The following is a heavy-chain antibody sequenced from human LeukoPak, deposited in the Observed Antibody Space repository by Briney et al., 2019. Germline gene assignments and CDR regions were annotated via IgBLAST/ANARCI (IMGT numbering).Heavy chain of an antibody. V-gene: IGHV3-72*01. CDR3: TRVDIGNYGDFDY. J-gene: IGHJ4*02. CDR1: GFTFSDHF. Sequence: GGSLRLSCVTSGFTFSDHFMDWVRQAPGRGLEWLGRIRNKANGYSTTYAASLRGIFALSRDDSRNSVFLQMNSLEVDDTAVYYCTRVDIGNYGDFDYWGQGVQVTVSS. CDR2: IRNKANGYST. D-gene: IGHD2-2*03.